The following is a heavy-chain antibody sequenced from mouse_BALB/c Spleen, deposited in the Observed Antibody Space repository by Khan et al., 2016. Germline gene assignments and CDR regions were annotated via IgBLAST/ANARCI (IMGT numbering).Heavy chain of an antibody. J-gene: IGHJ1*01. D-gene: IGHD2-4*01. CDR2: ISYSGNT. V-gene: IGHV3-2*02. CDR1: GYSITSDYA. Sequence: EVQLQESGPGLVKPSQSLSLTCTVTGYSITSDYAWNWIRQFPGNKLEWMGYISYSGNTNYNPSLKSRISITRDTSKNQFFLQLNSVTSEDTATXYCARGGYDYDWYFDVWGAGTTVTVSS. CDR3: ARGGYDYDWYFDV.